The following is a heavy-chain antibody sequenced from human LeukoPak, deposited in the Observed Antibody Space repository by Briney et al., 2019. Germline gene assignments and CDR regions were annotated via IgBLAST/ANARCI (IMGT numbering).Heavy chain of an antibody. Sequence: RASVKVSCKASGYTFSSYAISWVRQAPGQGLEWMGGIIPIFGTANYAQKFQGRVTITADESTSTAYMELSSLRSEDTAVYYCAREEMATMPIYYYGMDVWGQGTTVTVSS. V-gene: IGHV1-69*13. CDR3: AREEMATMPIYYYGMDV. CDR1: GYTFSSYA. J-gene: IGHJ6*02. CDR2: IIPIFGTA. D-gene: IGHD5-24*01.